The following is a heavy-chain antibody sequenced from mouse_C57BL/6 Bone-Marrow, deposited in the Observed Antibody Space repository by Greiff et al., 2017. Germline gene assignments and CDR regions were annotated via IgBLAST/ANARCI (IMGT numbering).Heavy chain of an antibody. CDR2: INPNYGNT. J-gene: IGHJ4*01. CDR1: GYSFTDYN. CDR3: AKGYDYDYAMDY. Sequence: EVQLQQSGPELVKPGASVKISCKASGYSFTDYNMNWVKQSNGKSLEWIGVINPNYGNTNYNQKFKGKATLTVDQSSSTAYMQLNSLTSEDSAVYYGAKGYDYDYAMDYWGQGTSVTVSS. V-gene: IGHV1-39*01. D-gene: IGHD2-4*01.